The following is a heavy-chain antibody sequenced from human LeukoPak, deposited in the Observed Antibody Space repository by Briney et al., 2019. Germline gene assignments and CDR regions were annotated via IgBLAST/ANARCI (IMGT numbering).Heavy chain of an antibody. Sequence: ASVKVSCKASGGTFSSYAISWVRQAPGQGLEWMGGIIPIFGTANYAQKFQGRVTITADESTSTAYMELGSLRSEDTAVYYCARDSTRPGLRFLEWFPHAFDIWGQGTMVTVSS. J-gene: IGHJ3*02. D-gene: IGHD3-3*01. CDR2: IIPIFGTA. V-gene: IGHV1-69*13. CDR3: ARDSTRPGLRFLEWFPHAFDI. CDR1: GGTFSSYA.